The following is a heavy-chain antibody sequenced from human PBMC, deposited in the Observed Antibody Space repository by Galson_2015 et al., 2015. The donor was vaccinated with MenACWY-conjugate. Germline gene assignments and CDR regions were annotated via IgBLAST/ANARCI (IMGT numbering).Heavy chain of an antibody. J-gene: IGHJ6*02. CDR3: ARGLVGGSYGVYYYYGMDV. Sequence: SLRLSCAASGFTFSSYWMHWVRQVPGKGLVWVSRINSDGSSTSYADSVKGRFSISRDNAKNTLYLQMNSLRAEDTAVYYCARGLVGGSYGVYYYYGMDVWGQGTTVTVSS. V-gene: IGHV3-74*01. D-gene: IGHD1-26*01. CDR1: GFTFSSYW. CDR2: INSDGSST.